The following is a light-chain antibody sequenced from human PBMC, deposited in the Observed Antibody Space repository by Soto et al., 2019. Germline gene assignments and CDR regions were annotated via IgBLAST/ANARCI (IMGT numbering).Light chain of an antibody. CDR3: SSYVGGITFYV. CDR1: GSDVGTYNL. Sequence: QSVLTQPASVSGSPGQSITISCTGTGSDVGTYNLVSWYQQHPGKAPKLIIYEGTKRPSGVSNRFSGSKSGNTASLTISGLEAEDEADYYCSSYVGGITFYVFGTGTKLTVL. CDR2: EGT. V-gene: IGLV2-23*01. J-gene: IGLJ1*01.